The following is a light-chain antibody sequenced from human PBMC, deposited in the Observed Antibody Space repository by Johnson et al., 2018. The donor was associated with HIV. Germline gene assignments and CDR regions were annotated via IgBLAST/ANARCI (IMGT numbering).Light chain of an antibody. CDR1: SSNIGNNY. CDR3: GTWDSSLTSGGI. V-gene: IGLV1-51*02. CDR2: ENN. J-gene: IGLJ1*01. Sequence: SVLTQPPSVSAAPGQKVTISCSGSSSNIGNNYISWYQQFPGTAPKLLIYENNKRPSGIPDRFSASKSGASATLGITGLQTGDEADYYCGTWDSSLTSGGIFGTGTKVTVL.